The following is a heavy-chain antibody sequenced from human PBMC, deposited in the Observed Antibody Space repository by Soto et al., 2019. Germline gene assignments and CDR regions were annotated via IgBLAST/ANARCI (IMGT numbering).Heavy chain of an antibody. Sequence: QPGGSLGLSCVVSGLTLRDYGFHWARQAPGKGLDWVAAISYDGSFVYYADSVRGRFTISRDNSRNTLDLQMNTLRHEDTAVYYCAKERGRNRNFAMDVWGQGTSVTVSS. V-gene: IGHV3-30*18. CDR1: GLTLRDYG. CDR3: AKERGRNRNFAMDV. J-gene: IGHJ6*02. D-gene: IGHD1-1*01. CDR2: ISYDGSFV.